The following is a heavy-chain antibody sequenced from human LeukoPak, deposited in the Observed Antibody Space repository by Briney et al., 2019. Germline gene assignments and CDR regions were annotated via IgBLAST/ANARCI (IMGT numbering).Heavy chain of an antibody. V-gene: IGHV4-39*07. J-gene: IGHJ4*02. CDR3: ARGRLSRDGYNYVDY. D-gene: IGHD5-24*01. Sequence: PSETLSLTCTVSGGSISSSSYYWGWIRQPPGKGLKWIGSIYYSGSTYYNPSLKSRVTISVDTSKNQFSLKLSSVTAADTAVYYCARGRLSRDGYNYVDYWGQGTLVTVSS. CDR2: IYYSGST. CDR1: GGSISSSSYY.